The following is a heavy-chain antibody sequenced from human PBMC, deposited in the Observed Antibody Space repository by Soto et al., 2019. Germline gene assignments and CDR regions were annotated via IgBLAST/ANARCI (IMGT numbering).Heavy chain of an antibody. CDR1: GGTFSSYT. J-gene: IGHJ3*02. D-gene: IGHD6-13*01. Sequence: QVQLVQSGAEVKKPGSSVKVSCKASGGTFSSYTISWVRQAPGQGLEWMGRIIPILGIANYAQKFQGRVTITADKSTSTGYMERSSLRSDDTAVYYCAGGNSSSSKPAAFDIWCQGTMVTVSS. CDR3: AGGNSSSSKPAAFDI. V-gene: IGHV1-69*02. CDR2: IIPILGIA.